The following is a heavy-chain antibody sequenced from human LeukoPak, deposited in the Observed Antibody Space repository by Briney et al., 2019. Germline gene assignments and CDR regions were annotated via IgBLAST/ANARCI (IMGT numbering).Heavy chain of an antibody. CDR2: LYYSGST. J-gene: IGHJ4*02. CDR3: ARGVGVRIAAAGFDY. CDR1: GGSISSYY. D-gene: IGHD6-13*01. Sequence: SETLSLTCTVSGGSISSYYWSWIRQPPGKGLEWIGYLYYSGSTNYNPSLKSRVTISVDTSTNQVSLKLSSVTAADTAVYHCARGVGVRIAAAGFDYWGQGTLVTASS. V-gene: IGHV4-59*01.